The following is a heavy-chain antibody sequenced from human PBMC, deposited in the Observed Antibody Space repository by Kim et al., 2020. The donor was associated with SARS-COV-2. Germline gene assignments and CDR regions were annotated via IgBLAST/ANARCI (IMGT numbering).Heavy chain of an antibody. J-gene: IGHJ6*02. V-gene: IGHV4-34*01. Sequence: SETLSLTCAVYGGSFSGYYWSWICQPPGKGLEWIGEINHSGSTNYNPSLKSRVTISVDTSKNQFSLKLSSVTAADTAVYYCASSSVTDYYYGMDVWGQGTTVTVSS. D-gene: IGHD4-17*01. CDR2: INHSGST. CDR1: GGSFSGYY. CDR3: ASSSVTDYYYGMDV.